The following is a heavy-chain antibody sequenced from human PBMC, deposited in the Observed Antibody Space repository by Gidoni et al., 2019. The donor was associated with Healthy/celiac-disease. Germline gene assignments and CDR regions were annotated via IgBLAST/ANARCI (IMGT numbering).Heavy chain of an antibody. CDR1: GSPFSSYA. J-gene: IGHJ4*02. D-gene: IGHD6-6*01. Sequence: EVQLLESGGGLVQPGGSPRPSCAAPGSPFSSYAMSWVRQAPGKGLEWVSAISGSGGSTYYADSVKGRFTISRDNSKNTLYLQMNSLRAEDTAVYYCAKCPSRYSSSLDFDYWGQGTLVTVSS. CDR2: ISGSGGST. CDR3: AKCPSRYSSSLDFDY. V-gene: IGHV3-23*01.